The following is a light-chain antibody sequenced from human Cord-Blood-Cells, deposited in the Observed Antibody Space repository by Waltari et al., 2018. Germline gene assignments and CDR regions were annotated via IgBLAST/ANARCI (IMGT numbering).Light chain of an antibody. CDR1: SSHIGAGYD. CDR3: QSYDSSLSGYV. CDR2: GNS. Sequence: QSVLTQPPSVSGAPGQRVTISCTGSSSHIGAGYDVPWYHQLPGTAPKLLIYGNSNRPSGVPDRFSGSKSGTSASLAITGLQAEDEADYYCQSYDSSLSGYVFGTGTKVTVL. V-gene: IGLV1-40*01. J-gene: IGLJ1*01.